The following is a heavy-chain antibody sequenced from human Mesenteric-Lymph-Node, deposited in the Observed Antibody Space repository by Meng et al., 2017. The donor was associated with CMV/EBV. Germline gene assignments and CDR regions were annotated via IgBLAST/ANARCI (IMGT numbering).Heavy chain of an antibody. CDR1: DDSISSSY. J-gene: IGHJ4*02. D-gene: IGHD5-12*01. V-gene: IGHV4-39*07. Sequence: GSLRFSCTVSDDSISSSYWGWIRQPAGEGLEWIGSMSYSGSTYYNPSLKSRVTISLDTSKNQFSLKLSSVTAADTAVYYCARDGAGGTVATTFDYWGQGTLVTVSS. CDR3: ARDGAGGTVATTFDY. CDR2: MSYSGST.